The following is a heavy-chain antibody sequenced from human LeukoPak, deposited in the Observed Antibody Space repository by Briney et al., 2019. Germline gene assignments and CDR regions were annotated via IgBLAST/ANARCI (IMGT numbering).Heavy chain of an antibody. CDR1: GFTLSTYR. CDR2: INSDGSRT. V-gene: IGHV3-74*01. CDR3: ARGSWSAADTNIDY. J-gene: IGHJ4*02. D-gene: IGHD6-13*01. Sequence: PGGSLRLSSAASGFTLSTYRLHWVRQGPGKGLVWVSCINSDGSRTTYADSVKGRSTISRDNAKNTLYLQMNTLRVEDTAVYYCARGSWSAADTNIDYWGKGTLVTVSS.